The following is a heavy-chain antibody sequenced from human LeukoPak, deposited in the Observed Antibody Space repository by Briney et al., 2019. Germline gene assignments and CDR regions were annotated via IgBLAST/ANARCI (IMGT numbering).Heavy chain of an antibody. V-gene: IGHV4-39*01. D-gene: IGHD3-10*01. CDR3: ASPRVRGERFSIDY. CDR1: GGSISSSSYY. CDR2: IYYSGST. J-gene: IGHJ4*02. Sequence: SETLSLTCTVSGGSISSSSYYWGWIRQPPGKGLEWIGSIYYSGSTYYNPSLKSRVTISVDTSKNQFPLKLSSVTAADTAVYYCASPRVRGERFSIDYWGQGTLVTVSS.